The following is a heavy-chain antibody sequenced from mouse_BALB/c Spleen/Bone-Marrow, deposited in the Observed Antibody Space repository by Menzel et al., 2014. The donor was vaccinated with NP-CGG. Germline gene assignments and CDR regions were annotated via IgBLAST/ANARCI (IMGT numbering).Heavy chain of an antibody. CDR2: IDPANGNT. Sequence: SGAELVKPGASVKLSCTASGFNIKDTYMHWVKQRPEQGLEWIGRIDPANGNTKYDPKFQGKATITADTSSNTAYLQLCSLTSEDTAVYYCALLLRYYAMDYWGQGTSVTVSS. D-gene: IGHD1-1*01. J-gene: IGHJ4*01. CDR3: ALLLRYYAMDY. CDR1: GFNIKDTY. V-gene: IGHV14-3*02.